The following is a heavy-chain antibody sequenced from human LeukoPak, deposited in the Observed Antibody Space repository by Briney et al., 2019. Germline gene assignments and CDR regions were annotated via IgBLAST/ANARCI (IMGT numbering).Heavy chain of an antibody. CDR2: IYHSGST. J-gene: IGHJ4*02. V-gene: IGHV4-30-2*01. CDR1: GGSISSGGYS. CDR3: ARLGYSYALDY. Sequence: SQTLSLTCAVSGGSISSGGYSWSWIRQPPGKGLEWIGYIYHSGSTYYNPSLKSRVTISVDRSKNQFSLKLSSVTAADTAVYYCARLGYSYALDYWGQGTLVTVSS. D-gene: IGHD5-18*01.